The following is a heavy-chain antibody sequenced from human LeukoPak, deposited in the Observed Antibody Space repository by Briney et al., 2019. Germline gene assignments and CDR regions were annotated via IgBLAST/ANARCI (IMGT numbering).Heavy chain of an antibody. D-gene: IGHD4-17*01. CDR3: ARGTVTIDY. Sequence: PSETLSLTCAVYGGSFSGYYWSWIRQPPGKGLEWIGEINHSGSTNYNSSLKSRVTISVDTSKNQFSLKLSSVTAADTAVYYCARGTVTIDYWGQGTLVTVSS. CDR2: INHSGST. J-gene: IGHJ4*02. V-gene: IGHV4-34*01. CDR1: GGSFSGYY.